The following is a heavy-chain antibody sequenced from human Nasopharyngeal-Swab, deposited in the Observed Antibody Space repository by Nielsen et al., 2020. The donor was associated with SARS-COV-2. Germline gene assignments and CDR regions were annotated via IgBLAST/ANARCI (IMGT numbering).Heavy chain of an antibody. CDR3: ARGPTYRL. CDR1: GGSFSGYY. CDR2: INHSGST. D-gene: IGHD2/OR15-2a*01. J-gene: IGHJ4*02. Sequence: SETLSLTCAVYGGSFSGYYWSWIRQPPGKGLEWIGEINHSGSTNYNPSLKNRVTISVDTSKNQFSLKLSSVTAADTAVYYCARGPTYRLWGQGTLVTVSS. V-gene: IGHV4-34*01.